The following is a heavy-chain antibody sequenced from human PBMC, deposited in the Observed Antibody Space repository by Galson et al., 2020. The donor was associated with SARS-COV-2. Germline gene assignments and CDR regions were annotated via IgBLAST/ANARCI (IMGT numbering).Heavy chain of an antibody. V-gene: IGHV1-18*01. J-gene: IGHJ6*02. CDR2: ISAYNGNT. Sequence: ASVKVSCKASGYTFTSYGISWVRQAPGQGLEWMGWISAYNGNTNYAQTLQGRVTMTTDTSTSTAYMELRSLRSDDTAVYYCARERYCSGGSCYSYYGMDVWGQGTTVTVSS. D-gene: IGHD2-15*01. CDR3: ARERYCSGGSCYSYYGMDV. CDR1: GYTFTSYG.